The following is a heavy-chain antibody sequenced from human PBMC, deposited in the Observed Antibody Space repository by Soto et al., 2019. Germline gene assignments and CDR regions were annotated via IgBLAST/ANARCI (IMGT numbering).Heavy chain of an antibody. V-gene: IGHV1-46*01. J-gene: IGHJ5*02. Sequence: QVQLVQSGAEVKKPGASVKVSCKASGYTFTSYYMHWVRQAPGQGLEWMGIINPSGGSTSYAQKFHGRVTMTRDTSTSTVYMELSSLRSEATAVYYCARSLPIIPFDPWGQGTLVTVSS. CDR2: INPSGGST. CDR3: ARSLPIIPFDP. D-gene: IGHD3-3*01. CDR1: GYTFTSYY.